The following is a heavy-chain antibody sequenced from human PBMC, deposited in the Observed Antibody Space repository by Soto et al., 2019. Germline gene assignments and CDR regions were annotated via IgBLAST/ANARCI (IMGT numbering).Heavy chain of an antibody. CDR1: GGSFSGYY. Sequence: SETLSLTCAVXGGSFSGYYWSWIRQPPGKGLEWIGEINHSGSTNYNPSLKSRVTISVDTSKNQFSLKLSSVTAADTAVYYCASFSHRAAFDYWGQGTLVTVSS. CDR3: ASFSHRAAFDY. CDR2: INHSGST. V-gene: IGHV4-34*01. J-gene: IGHJ4*02.